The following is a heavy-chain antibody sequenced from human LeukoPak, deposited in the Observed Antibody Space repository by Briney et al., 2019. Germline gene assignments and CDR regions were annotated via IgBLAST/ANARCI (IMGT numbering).Heavy chain of an antibody. CDR2: IYYSGST. CDR3: ARTHPGYVDP. J-gene: IGHJ5*02. D-gene: IGHD5-12*01. CDR1: GGSISSSSYY. V-gene: IGHV4-39*07. Sequence: PSETLSLTCTVSGGSISSSSYYWGWIRQPPGKGLEWIGSIYYSGSTYYNPSLKSRVTISVDTSKNQFSLKLSSVTAADTAVYYCARTHPGYVDPWGQGTLVTVSS.